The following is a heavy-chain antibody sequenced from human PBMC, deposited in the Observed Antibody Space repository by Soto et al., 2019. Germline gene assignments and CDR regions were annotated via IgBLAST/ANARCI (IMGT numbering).Heavy chain of an antibody. CDR2: INTNSGDT. CDR3: ARDHQELILYNWFDP. J-gene: IGHJ5*02. CDR1: GYTFAGYY. D-gene: IGHD1-7*01. Sequence: QVQLVQSGAEVKKPGASVKVSCKASGYTFAGYYMHWVRQAPGQGLEWMGWINTNSGDTQYAQKFQGRVTMTSDTSISTAYMELRSLRVDDTAVYYCARDHQELILYNWFDPWGQGTRLTVSS. V-gene: IGHV1-2*02.